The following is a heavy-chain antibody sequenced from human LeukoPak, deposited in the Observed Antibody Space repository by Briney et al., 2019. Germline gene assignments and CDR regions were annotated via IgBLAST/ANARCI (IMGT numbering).Heavy chain of an antibody. CDR2: IYYSGST. Sequence: PSETLSLTCTVSGGSISIYYWSWIRQPPGKGLEWIGYIYYSGSTNYNPSLKSRVTISVDTSKNQFSLKLSSVTAAVTAVYYCASNYYDSSGNYWGQGTLVTVSS. V-gene: IGHV4-59*01. D-gene: IGHD3-22*01. CDR3: ASNYYDSSGNY. J-gene: IGHJ4*02. CDR1: GGSISIYY.